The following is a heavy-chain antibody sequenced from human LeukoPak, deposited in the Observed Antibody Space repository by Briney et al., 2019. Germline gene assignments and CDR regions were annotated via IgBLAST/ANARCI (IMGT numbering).Heavy chain of an antibody. CDR2: ITGSGGNT. D-gene: IGHD2-15*01. CDR1: GFTFNIYA. V-gene: IGHV3-23*01. Sequence: GGSLRLSCAASGFTFNIYAMSWVRQAPGKGLEWVSVITGSGGNTFYADSVKGRFTISRDNSKNTLYLQMNSLRVEDTAVYYCAKGAYCSGGNCYLGDLDYWGQGTLVTVSS. J-gene: IGHJ4*02. CDR3: AKGAYCSGGNCYLGDLDY.